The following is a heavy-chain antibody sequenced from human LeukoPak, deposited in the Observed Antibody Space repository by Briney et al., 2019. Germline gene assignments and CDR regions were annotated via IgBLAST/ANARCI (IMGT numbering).Heavy chain of an antibody. CDR1: GYTFTGYY. CDR2: INPNSGGT. V-gene: IGHV1-2*02. D-gene: IGHD6-25*01. CDR3: ARGGGRAYYFDY. Sequence: ASVKVSCKASGYTFTGYYMHWVRQATGQGLEWMGWINPNSGGTNYAQKFQGGVTMTRDTSISTAYMELSRLRSDDTAVYYCARGGGRAYYFDYWGQGTLVTVSS. J-gene: IGHJ4*02.